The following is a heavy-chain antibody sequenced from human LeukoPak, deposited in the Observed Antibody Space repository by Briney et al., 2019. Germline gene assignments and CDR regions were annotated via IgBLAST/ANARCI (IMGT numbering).Heavy chain of an antibody. Sequence: PSETLSLTCTVSGGSISSGGYYWSWIRQPPGKGLEWIGYIYHSGSTYYNPSLKSRVTISVDRPKNQFSLKLSSVTAADTAVYYCAKDRGYSSPYYFDYWGQGTLVTVSS. CDR1: GGSISSGGYY. V-gene: IGHV4-30-2*01. CDR2: IYHSGST. D-gene: IGHD5-18*01. J-gene: IGHJ4*02. CDR3: AKDRGYSSPYYFDY.